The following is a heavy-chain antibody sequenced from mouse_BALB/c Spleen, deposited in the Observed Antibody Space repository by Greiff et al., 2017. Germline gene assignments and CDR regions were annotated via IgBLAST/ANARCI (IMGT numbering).Heavy chain of an antibody. CDR1: GFTFSSYA. CDR3: ARDIRYGSSYWYFDG. V-gene: IGHV5-6-5*01. J-gene: IGHJ1*01. Sequence: EVKVVESGGGLVKPGGSLKLSCAASGFTFSSYAMSWVRQTPEKRLEWVASISSGGSTYYPDSVKGRFTISRDNARNILYLQMSSLRSEDTAMYYCARDIRYGSSYWYFDGWGAGTTVTVSS. D-gene: IGHD1-1*01. CDR2: ISSGGST.